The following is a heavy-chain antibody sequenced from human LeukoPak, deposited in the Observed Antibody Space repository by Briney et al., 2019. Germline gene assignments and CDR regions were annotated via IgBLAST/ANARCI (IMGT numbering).Heavy chain of an antibody. CDR1: GFTFSTYG. Sequence: GGSLRLSCAASGFTFSTYGMHWVRQAPGKGLEWVAVISYDGSNKYYADSVKGRFTISRDNSKNTLYLQMNSLRAEDTAVYYCAKDSYYYDSSGYYHDPPVGYYYGMDVWGQGTTVTVSS. CDR2: ISYDGSNK. V-gene: IGHV3-30*18. J-gene: IGHJ6*02. CDR3: AKDSYYYDSSGYYHDPPVGYYYGMDV. D-gene: IGHD3-22*01.